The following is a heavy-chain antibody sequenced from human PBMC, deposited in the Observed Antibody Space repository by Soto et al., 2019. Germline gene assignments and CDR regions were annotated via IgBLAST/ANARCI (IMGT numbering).Heavy chain of an antibody. J-gene: IGHJ5*02. CDR2: INHSGST. D-gene: IGHD6-19*01. V-gene: IGHV4-34*01. Sequence: RQPPGKGLEWIGEINHSGSTNYNPSLKSRVTISVDTSKNQFSLKLSSVTAADTAVYYCARVAGSGWYDEWGQGTLVTVSS. CDR3: ARVAGSGWYDE.